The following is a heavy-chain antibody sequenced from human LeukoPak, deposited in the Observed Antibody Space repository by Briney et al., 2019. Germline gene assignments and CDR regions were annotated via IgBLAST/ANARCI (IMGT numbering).Heavy chain of an antibody. J-gene: IGHJ3*02. CDR2: IYYSGST. CDR1: GGSISSYY. V-gene: IGHV4-59*01. Sequence: SETLSLTCTVSGGSISSYYWSWIRQPPGKRLEWIGYIYYSGSTSYNPSLKSRVTISVDTSKNQISLKLSSVTAADTAVYYCARDLGVLVRAFDISVRGTMVTVSS. CDR3: ARDLGVLVRAFDI. D-gene: IGHD3-22*01.